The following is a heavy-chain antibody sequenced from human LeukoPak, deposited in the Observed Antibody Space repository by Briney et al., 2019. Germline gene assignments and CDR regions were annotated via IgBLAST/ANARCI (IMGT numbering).Heavy chain of an antibody. CDR3: AREAGVLPAAIGNYYYYMDV. CDR1: GGSFSGYY. J-gene: IGHJ6*03. CDR2: INHSGST. D-gene: IGHD2-2*01. Sequence: PAETLSLTCAVYGGSFSGYYWSWIRQPPGKGLEWIGEINHSGSTNYNPSLKSRVTISVDTSKSQFSLKLSSVTAADTAVYYCAREAGVLPAAIGNYYYYMDVWGKGTTVTVSS. V-gene: IGHV4-34*01.